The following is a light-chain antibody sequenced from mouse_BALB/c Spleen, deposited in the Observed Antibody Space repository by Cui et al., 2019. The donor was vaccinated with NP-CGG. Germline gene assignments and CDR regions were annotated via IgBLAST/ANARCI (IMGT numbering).Light chain of an antibody. V-gene: IGLV1*01. CDR2: GTN. CDR3: ALWYSNHWV. Sequence: QALLTHESALTTSPGETVTLTCRSSTGAITTSNYANWVQEKPDHLFTGLIGGTNNRVPGVPARFSGSLIGDKAALTITGAQTEDEAIYFCALWYSNHWVFGGGTKLTVL. CDR1: TGAITTSNY. J-gene: IGLJ1*01.